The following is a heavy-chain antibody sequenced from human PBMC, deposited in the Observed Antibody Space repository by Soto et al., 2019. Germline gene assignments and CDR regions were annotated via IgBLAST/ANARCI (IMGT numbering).Heavy chain of an antibody. CDR3: ARASWYGPDYYYYYGMDV. D-gene: IGHD6-13*01. J-gene: IGHJ6*02. CDR1: GFTVSSNC. Sequence: GGSLRLSCAASGFTVSSNCMSWVRQAPGKGLERVSVIYSGGSTYYADSVKGRFTISRDNSKNTLYLQMNSLRAEDTAVYYCARASWYGPDYYYYYGMDVWGQGTTVTVSS. V-gene: IGHV3-53*01. CDR2: IYSGGST.